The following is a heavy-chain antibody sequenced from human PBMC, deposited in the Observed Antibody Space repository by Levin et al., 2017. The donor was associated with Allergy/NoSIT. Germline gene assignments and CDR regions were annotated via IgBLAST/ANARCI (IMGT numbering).Heavy chain of an antibody. Sequence: RASVKVSCKASGYTFTSYYMHWVRQAPGQGLEWMGIINPSGGSTSYAQKFQGRVTMTRDTSTSTVYMELSSLRSEDTAVYYCARGPRPDTIGHDYGDYVGWFDPWGQGTLVTVSS. CDR2: INPSGGST. J-gene: IGHJ5*02. D-gene: IGHD4-17*01. CDR3: ARGPRPDTIGHDYGDYVGWFDP. V-gene: IGHV1-46*01. CDR1: GYTFTSYY.